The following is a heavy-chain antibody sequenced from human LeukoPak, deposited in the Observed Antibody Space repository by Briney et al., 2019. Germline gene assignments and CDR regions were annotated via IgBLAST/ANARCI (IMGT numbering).Heavy chain of an antibody. CDR3: ARDGSSWPFFDS. CDR2: IYSDGST. CDR1: GFTVSSNY. V-gene: IGHV3-53*05. Sequence: GGSLRLSCAASGFTVSSNYMSWVRQAPGKGLEWVSVIYSDGSTYYADSVKGRFTIPRDNSKNTLYLQMNSLRAEDTAVYYCARDGSSWPFFDSWGQGTLVTVSS. J-gene: IGHJ4*02. D-gene: IGHD6-13*01.